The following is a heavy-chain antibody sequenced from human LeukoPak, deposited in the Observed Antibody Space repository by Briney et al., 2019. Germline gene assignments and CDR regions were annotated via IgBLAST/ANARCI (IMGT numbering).Heavy chain of an antibody. CDR2: IKSKIDGGTI. CDR1: GFSVSGYW. CDR3: TTRRQDGC. J-gene: IGHJ4*02. D-gene: IGHD6-25*01. V-gene: IGHV3-15*01. Sequence: GGSLRLSCAVSGFSVSGYWMTWVRQAPGKGLEWVGRIKSKIDGGTIDYGAPVKGRFTISRDDSRNTLYLQMNSLKTEDTAVYYCTTRRQDGCWGQGTLVTVS.